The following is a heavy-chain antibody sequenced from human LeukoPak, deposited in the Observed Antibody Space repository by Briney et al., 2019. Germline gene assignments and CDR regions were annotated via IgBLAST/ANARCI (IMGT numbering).Heavy chain of an antibody. Sequence: PGGSLRLSCAASGFTFSDYYMSWVRQAPGKGLEWVSYISGGSEYINYADSVRGRFTISRDNAKNSLYLQMNSLRADDTAVYYCTTGGQIREADYWGQGTLVTVSS. V-gene: IGHV3-11*03. J-gene: IGHJ4*02. CDR1: GFTFSDYY. CDR2: ISGGSEYI. D-gene: IGHD3-10*01. CDR3: TTGGQIREADY.